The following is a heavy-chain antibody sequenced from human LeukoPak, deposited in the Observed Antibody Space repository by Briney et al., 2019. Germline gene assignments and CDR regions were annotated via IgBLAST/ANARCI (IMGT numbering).Heavy chain of an antibody. CDR1: GFTFDDYV. Sequence: PGGSLRLSCAASGFTFDDYVMHWVRQAPGKGLEWVSLISGDGGSTYYADSVKGRFTISRDNSKNSLYLQMNSLRTEDTALYYCAKVLGYYDSSGYYQEGGFDYWGQGTLVTVSS. J-gene: IGHJ4*02. V-gene: IGHV3-43*02. CDR2: ISGDGGST. CDR3: AKVLGYYDSSGYYQEGGFDY. D-gene: IGHD3-22*01.